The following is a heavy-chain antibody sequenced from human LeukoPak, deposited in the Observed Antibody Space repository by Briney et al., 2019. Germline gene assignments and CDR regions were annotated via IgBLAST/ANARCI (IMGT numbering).Heavy chain of an antibody. Sequence: SETLSLTCTVSGGSISSYYWSWIRQPAGKGLEWIGRIYTSGSTNYNPSLKSRVTMSVDTSKNQFSLKLSSVTAADTAVYYCARSMVRGVRDWFDPWGQGTLVTVSS. V-gene: IGHV4-4*07. J-gene: IGHJ5*02. D-gene: IGHD3-10*01. CDR3: ARSMVRGVRDWFDP. CDR2: IYTSGST. CDR1: GGSISSYY.